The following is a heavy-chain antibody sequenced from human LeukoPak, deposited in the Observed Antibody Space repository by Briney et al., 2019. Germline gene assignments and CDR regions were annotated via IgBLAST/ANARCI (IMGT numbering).Heavy chain of an antibody. J-gene: IGHJ5*02. CDR3: ARHLLDSSGYSNWFDP. V-gene: IGHV5-51*01. CDR1: GHSFTTYW. Sequence: GESLKISCTGSGHSFTTYWIGWVRQMPGKGLEWMGIIYPGDSDTRYSPSFQGQVTISADKSISTAYLQWSSLKASDTAMYYCARHLLDSSGYSNWFDPWGQGTLVTVSS. D-gene: IGHD3-22*01. CDR2: IYPGDSDT.